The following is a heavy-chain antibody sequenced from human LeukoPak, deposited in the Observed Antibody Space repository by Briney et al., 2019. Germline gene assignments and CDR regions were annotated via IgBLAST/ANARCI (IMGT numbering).Heavy chain of an antibody. CDR1: GFTFSSYW. J-gene: IGHJ5*02. CDR3: ARAIAAAGSA. Sequence: GGSLRLSSEASGFTFSSYWMSWVRQAPGKGLEWVANIKQDGSEKYYVDSVKGRFTISRDNAKNPLYLQMNSLRVEDTAMYYCARAIAAAGSAWGQGTLVTVSS. CDR2: IKQDGSEK. V-gene: IGHV3-7*04. D-gene: IGHD6-13*01.